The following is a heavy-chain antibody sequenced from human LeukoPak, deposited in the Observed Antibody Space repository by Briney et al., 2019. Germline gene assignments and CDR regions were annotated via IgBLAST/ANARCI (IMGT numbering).Heavy chain of an antibody. Sequence: PGGSLRLSCAASGFTFSNHGMHWVRQAPGKGLEWVAVIWYDGSNKYYADSVKGRFTISRDNSKNTLYLQMNSLRAEDTAVYYCAKVDWSYDYWGQGALVTVSS. D-gene: IGHD3-9*01. J-gene: IGHJ4*02. CDR1: GFTFSNHG. CDR3: AKVDWSYDY. V-gene: IGHV3-30*02. CDR2: IWYDGSNK.